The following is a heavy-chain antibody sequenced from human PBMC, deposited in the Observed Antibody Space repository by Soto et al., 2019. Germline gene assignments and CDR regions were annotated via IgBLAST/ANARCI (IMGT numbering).Heavy chain of an antibody. J-gene: IGHJ5*02. V-gene: IGHV1-2*02. CDR2: INPNSGGT. CDR3: ARFWKSTAMGTTSFAP. Sequence: GFEWMGWINPNSGGTNYAQKFQGRVTMTRDTSISTAYMELSRLRSDDTAVYYCARFWKSTAMGTTSFAPWGQGTLVTVSS. D-gene: IGHD5-18*01.